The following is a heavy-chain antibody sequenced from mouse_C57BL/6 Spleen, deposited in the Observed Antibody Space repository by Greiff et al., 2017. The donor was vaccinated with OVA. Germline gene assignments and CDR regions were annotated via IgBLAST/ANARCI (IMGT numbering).Heavy chain of an antibody. CDR3: ARSWYYGSSYGYFDV. CDR2: INPYNGGT. V-gene: IGHV1-19*01. J-gene: IGHJ1*03. D-gene: IGHD1-1*01. Sequence: EVQLQQSGPVLVKPGASVKMSCTASGYKFTDYYMNWVKQRHGKRLEWIGVINPYNGGTSYNQKFQGKATLTVDKSSSTAYMELNSLTSEDSAVYYCARSWYYGSSYGYFDVWGTGTTVTVSS. CDR1: GYKFTDYY.